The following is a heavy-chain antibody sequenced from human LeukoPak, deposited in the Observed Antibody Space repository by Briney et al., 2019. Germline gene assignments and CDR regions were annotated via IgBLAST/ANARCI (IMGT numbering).Heavy chain of an antibody. V-gene: IGHV3-74*01. J-gene: IGHJ4*02. CDR2: INHDGTGT. CDR3: TKEGGPMSATTERYSFDH. CDR1: GFTFTNYW. D-gene: IGHD4-17*01. Sequence: GGSLRLSCAASGFTFTNYWMHWVRQAPGKGLVWVSGINHDGTGTYYADSVKGRFTISRDNAKNTVDLQMNGLRADDTAVYYCTKEGGPMSATTERYSFDHWGRGTLVTVSS.